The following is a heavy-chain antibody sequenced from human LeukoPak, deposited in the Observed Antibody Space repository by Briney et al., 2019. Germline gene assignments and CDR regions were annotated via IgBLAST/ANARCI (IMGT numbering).Heavy chain of an antibody. Sequence: SETLSLTCAVYGGSFSGYYWSWIRQPPGKGLEWIGDINHSGSTNFNPSLKSRVIISVDTSKNQFSLKVNSVTAADTAIYYCAITGPHYSGSGSPFDYWGQGTLVTVSS. CDR2: INHSGST. CDR3: AITGPHYSGSGSPFDY. J-gene: IGHJ4*02. D-gene: IGHD3-10*01. V-gene: IGHV4-34*01. CDR1: GGSFSGYY.